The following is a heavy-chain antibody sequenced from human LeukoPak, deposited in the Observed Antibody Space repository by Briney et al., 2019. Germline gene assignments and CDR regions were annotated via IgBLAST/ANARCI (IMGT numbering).Heavy chain of an antibody. CDR2: ISGGGGNT. J-gene: IGHJ3*02. CDR3: AIYSGYGTNAFDI. D-gene: IGHD5-12*01. CDR1: GFTFSSYA. Sequence: PGGSLRLSCAASGFTFSSYAMTWVRQGPGKGLEWVPDISGGGGNTYYADSVKGRFTISRDNSKNTLYLQMHSLRAEDTAVYYCAIYSGYGTNAFDIWGQGTMVTVSS. V-gene: IGHV3-23*01.